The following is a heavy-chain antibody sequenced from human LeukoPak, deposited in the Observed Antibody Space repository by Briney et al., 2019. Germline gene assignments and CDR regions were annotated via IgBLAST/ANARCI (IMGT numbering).Heavy chain of an antibody. CDR1: IDSFTNYY. Sequence: SETLSLTCAVYIDSFTNYYWNWIRQTPGKGLEWIGEVNDSGGTNINPSLRSRVILSVDTSKNQFSLQLSSVTAADTAVYYCARHGSRVMATIEDFWGQGTLVIVSS. CDR2: VNDSGGT. J-gene: IGHJ4*02. D-gene: IGHD5-12*01. CDR3: ARHGSRVMATIEDF. V-gene: IGHV4-34*01.